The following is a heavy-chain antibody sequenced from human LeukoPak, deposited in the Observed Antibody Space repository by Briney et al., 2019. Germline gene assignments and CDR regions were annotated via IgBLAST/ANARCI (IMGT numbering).Heavy chain of an antibody. CDR1: GYTFTSYG. CDR2: ISAYNGNT. V-gene: IGHV1-18*01. Sequence: ASVRVSCKASGYTFTSYGISWVRQAPGQGLEWMGWISAYNGNTNYAQKLQGRVTMTTDTSTSTAYMELRSLRSDDTAVYYCARDFALSAVAGTAFDYWGQGTLVTVSS. J-gene: IGHJ4*02. D-gene: IGHD6-19*01. CDR3: ARDFALSAVAGTAFDY.